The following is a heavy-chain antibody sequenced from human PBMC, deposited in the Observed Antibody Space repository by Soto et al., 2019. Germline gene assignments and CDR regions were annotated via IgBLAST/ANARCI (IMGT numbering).Heavy chain of an antibody. CDR3: TRREGNSADYRYGMAV. J-gene: IGHJ6*04. CDR1: GGSITTSNYC. V-gene: IGHV4-39*01. Sequence: PPETMSLTCSVSGGSITTSNYCWGWIRQPPGKRLERISNIHSTGSTYKNTPLKSRANLSVDTTKHQFSLKRSCVTAAVTTGYYITRREGNSADYRYGMAVWGKETTVTVS. D-gene: IGHD4-4*01. CDR2: IHSTGST.